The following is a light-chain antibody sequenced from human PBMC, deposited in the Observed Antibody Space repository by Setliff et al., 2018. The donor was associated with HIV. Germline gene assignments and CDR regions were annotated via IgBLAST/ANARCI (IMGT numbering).Light chain of an antibody. CDR2: DVS. CDR3: CSYAGSDTYVV. CDR1: SSDVGGYEY. V-gene: IGLV2-11*01. J-gene: IGLJ2*01. Sequence: QSALTQPRSVSGSPGQSVTISCTGTSSDVGGYEYVSWYQEHPGKAPKVIIYDVSERPSGVPDRFSGSKSGNTASLTISGLQAEEEADYYCCSYAGSDTYVVFGGGTKFTVL.